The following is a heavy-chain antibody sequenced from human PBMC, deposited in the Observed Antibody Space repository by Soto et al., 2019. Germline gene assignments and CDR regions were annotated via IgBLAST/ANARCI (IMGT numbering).Heavy chain of an antibody. D-gene: IGHD2-2*01. J-gene: IGHJ5*02. CDR3: TRGGVVPAASKNWFDP. CDR2: IRSKAYGGTT. V-gene: IGHV3-49*03. Sequence: GSLRLSCTASGFTFGDYAMSWFRQAPGKGLEWVGFIRSKAYGGTTEYAASVKGRFTISRDDSKSIAYLQMNSLKTEDTAVYYCTRGGVVPAASKNWFDPWGQGTLVTVSS. CDR1: GFTFGDYA.